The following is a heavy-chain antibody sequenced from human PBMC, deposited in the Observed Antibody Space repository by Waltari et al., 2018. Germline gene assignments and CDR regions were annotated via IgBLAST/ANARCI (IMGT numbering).Heavy chain of an antibody. J-gene: IGHJ4*02. Sequence: QVQLIQSGAEVKKPGSSVKVSCKASGGSFRHDVIAWVRQAPGQGLGGMGKFRPSLGVARYAEKFQEGVTISVDEATNTVFREVRSLTSEDTAVYFCARDELLTGYRRGYLDSWGQGTLVIVSS. CDR2: FRPSLGVA. V-gene: IGHV1-69*18. D-gene: IGHD3-9*01. CDR3: ARDELLTGYRRGYLDS. CDR1: GGSFRHDV.